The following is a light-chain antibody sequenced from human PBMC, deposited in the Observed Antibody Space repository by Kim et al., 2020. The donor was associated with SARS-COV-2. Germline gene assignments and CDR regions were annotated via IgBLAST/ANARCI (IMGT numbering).Light chain of an antibody. CDR1: QSISSY. CDR3: MQLINGHLT. Sequence: EIVLTQSPATLSLSPGERATLSCRASQSISSYLAWYQQKPGQAPSLVIYDASNRATGIPARFSGSGSGTDFTLTISSLEPEDFAVYYCMQLINGHLTFGGGTK. V-gene: IGKV3-11*01. CDR2: DAS. J-gene: IGKJ4*01.